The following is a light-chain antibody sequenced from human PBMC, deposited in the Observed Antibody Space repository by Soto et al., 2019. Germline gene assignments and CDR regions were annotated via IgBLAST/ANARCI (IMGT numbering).Light chain of an antibody. CDR1: QSVSSY. J-gene: IGKJ5*01. V-gene: IGKV3-11*01. CDR2: GAS. Sequence: EIVLTQSPASLSLSPGERATLSCRASQSVSSYLAWYQQKPGQAPRLLIYGASNRATGIPARFSGSGSGTDFTLTISSLEPEYFAVYYCQQRSNLITFGQGTRREIK. CDR3: QQRSNLIT.